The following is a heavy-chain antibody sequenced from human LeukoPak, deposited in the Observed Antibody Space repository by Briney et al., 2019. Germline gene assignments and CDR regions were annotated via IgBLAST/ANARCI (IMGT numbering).Heavy chain of an antibody. J-gene: IGHJ4*02. CDR2: ISTDGYTT. CDR1: GLAFSAYK. Sequence: QIGGSMRLSCAASGLAFSAYKMHWVRQAPRKGLVWVSRISTDGYTTVYADFVQGRFTASRDNTKNTWSLEMNSLRAEDTAVYYCVVGGSPGYWGQGTLVTVSS. CDR3: VVGGSPGY. D-gene: IGHD2-15*01. V-gene: IGHV3-74*01.